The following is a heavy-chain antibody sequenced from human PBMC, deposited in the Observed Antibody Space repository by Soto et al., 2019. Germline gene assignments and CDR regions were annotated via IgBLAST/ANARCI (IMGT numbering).Heavy chain of an antibody. D-gene: IGHD6-19*01. J-gene: IGHJ4*02. CDR1: GYTFTTYD. V-gene: IGHV1-8*01. CDR3: ARALGYSSTSRLDL. CDR2: MNPDTGNT. Sequence: QVQLVQSGAEVEKPGASVKVSCKASGYTFTTYDFNWVRQAPGHGLEWMGWMNPDTGNTGYAQKFQGIVTMTRDTSISTAFMALSGLTAEDTAVYYCARALGYSSTSRLDLWGQGTLVTVSS.